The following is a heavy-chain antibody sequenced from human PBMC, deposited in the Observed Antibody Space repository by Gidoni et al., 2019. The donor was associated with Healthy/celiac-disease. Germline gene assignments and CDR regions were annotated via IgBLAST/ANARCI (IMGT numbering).Heavy chain of an antibody. Sequence: QVQLVESGGGVVQPGRSLRLSCAASGFPFSSYGMHWVRQAPGKGLEWVAVISYDGSNKYYEDSVKGRFTIPRDNSKNTLYLQMNSLRAEDTAVYYCAKDRDYDLMSILDYWGQGTLVTVSS. J-gene: IGHJ4*02. D-gene: IGHD3-22*01. CDR1: GFPFSSYG. CDR3: AKDRDYDLMSILDY. V-gene: IGHV3-30*18. CDR2: ISYDGSNK.